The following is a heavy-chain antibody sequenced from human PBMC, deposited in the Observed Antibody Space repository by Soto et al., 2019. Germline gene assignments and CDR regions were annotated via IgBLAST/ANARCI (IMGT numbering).Heavy chain of an antibody. Sequence: SETLSLTCAVYGGSFSGYYWSWIRQPPGKGREWIGEINHSGSTNYNPSLKSRVTISVDTSKNQFSLKLSSVTAADTAVDYCARGGWLHPDYWGQGTLVTVSS. CDR1: GGSFSGYY. J-gene: IGHJ4*02. V-gene: IGHV4-34*01. CDR3: ARGGWLHPDY. CDR2: INHSGST. D-gene: IGHD2-2*03.